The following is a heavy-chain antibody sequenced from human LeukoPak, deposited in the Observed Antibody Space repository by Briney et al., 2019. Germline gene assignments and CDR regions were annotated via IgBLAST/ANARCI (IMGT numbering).Heavy chain of an antibody. J-gene: IGHJ4*02. CDR2: IGTAGDT. CDR3: ARDAPGYSYGDY. D-gene: IGHD5-18*01. V-gene: IGHV3-13*01. CDR1: GFTFSNYD. Sequence: PGGSLRLSCAGSGFTFSNYDMHWVRQVTGKGLEWVSAIGTAGDTYYPDSVKGRFTISRENAKNSLFLQMNSLKVGDTAVYYCARDAPGYSYGDYWGQGTLVTVSS.